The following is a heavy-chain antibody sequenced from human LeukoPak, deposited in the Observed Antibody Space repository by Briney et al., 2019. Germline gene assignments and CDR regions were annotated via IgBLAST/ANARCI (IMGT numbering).Heavy chain of an antibody. CDR3: ARTAPRRDGYNSPFGYFDY. CDR2: IYYSGST. CDR1: GGSISSSSYY. D-gene: IGHD5-24*01. Sequence: SGTLSLTCTVSGGSISSSSYYWGWIRQPPGKGLEWIGSIYYSGSTYYNPSLKSRVTISVDTSKNQFSLKLSSVTAADTAVYYCARTAPRRDGYNSPFGYFDYWGQGTLVTVSS. V-gene: IGHV4-39*01. J-gene: IGHJ4*02.